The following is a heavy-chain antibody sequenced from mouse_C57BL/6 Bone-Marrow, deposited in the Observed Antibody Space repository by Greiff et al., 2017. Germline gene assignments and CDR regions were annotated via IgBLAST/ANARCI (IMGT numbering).Heavy chain of an antibody. CDR3: TSEVY. D-gene: IGHD1-3*01. CDR2: IDPANGDT. Sequence: DVQLQESGAELVRPGASVKLSCTASGFNIKDDYMHWVKQRPEQGLEWIGWIDPANGDTESASKFQGKATITADTSSNTAYLPLSSLTSEDTAVYYCTSEVYWGQGTTLTVSS. V-gene: IGHV14-4*01. J-gene: IGHJ2*01. CDR1: GFNIKDDY.